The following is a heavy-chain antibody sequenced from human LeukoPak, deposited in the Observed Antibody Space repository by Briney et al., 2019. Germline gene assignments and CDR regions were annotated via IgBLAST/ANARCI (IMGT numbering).Heavy chain of an antibody. CDR1: GGSISSYY. D-gene: IGHD3-3*01. CDR2: IYTSGST. CDR3: ARDMGSSTIFGVVPYWYFDL. J-gene: IGHJ2*01. Sequence: PSETLSLTCTVSGGSISSYYWSWIRQPAGKGLEWIGRIYTSGSTNYNPSLKSRVTISVDKSKNQFSLKLSSVTAADTAVYYCARDMGSSTIFGVVPYWYFDLWGRGTLVTVPS. V-gene: IGHV4-4*07.